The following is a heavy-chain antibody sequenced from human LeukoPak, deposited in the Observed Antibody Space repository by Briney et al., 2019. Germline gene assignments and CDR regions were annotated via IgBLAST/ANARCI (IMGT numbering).Heavy chain of an antibody. CDR2: MNPNSGNT. CDR1: GYTFTSYD. Sequence: GASVKVSCKASGYTFTSYDINWVRQATGQGLEWMGWMNPNSGNTGYAQKFQGRVTITRNTSISTAYMQLSSLRSEDTAVYYCARGPYCSSTSCYPPSGYYYYMDVWGKGTTVTVSS. CDR3: ARGPYCSSTSCYPPSGYYYYMDV. V-gene: IGHV1-8*03. D-gene: IGHD2-2*01. J-gene: IGHJ6*03.